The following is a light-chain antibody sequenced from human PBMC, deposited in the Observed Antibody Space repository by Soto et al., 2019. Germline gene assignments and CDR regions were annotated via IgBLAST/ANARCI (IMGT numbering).Light chain of an antibody. J-gene: IGKJ2*01. CDR3: QQFGNSPYT. V-gene: IGKV3-20*01. Sequence: EIVLTQSPGTRSLSPGERATLSCRASQSVSSSYLAWYQQKPGQAPRLLIYGASSRATGIPDRFSGSGSGTDFTLTISRLEPEDFAVYYCQQFGNSPYTFGQGTRLEIK. CDR1: QSVSSSY. CDR2: GAS.